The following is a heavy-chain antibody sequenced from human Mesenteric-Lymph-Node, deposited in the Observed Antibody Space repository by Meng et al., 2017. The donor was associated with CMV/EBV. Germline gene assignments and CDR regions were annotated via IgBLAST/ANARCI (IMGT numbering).Heavy chain of an antibody. CDR2: PYTPSDA. Sequence: GESLKISCAASGFSVSRFDMSWVRQAPGKGLEWVSLPYTPSDAYYADSVKGRFTVSRDKSKNTLDLQMNSLRVEDTVMYYCARWGSTWAIDYWGQGTLVTVSS. D-gene: IGHD6-13*01. J-gene: IGHJ4*02. V-gene: IGHV3-53*01. CDR3: ARWGSTWAIDY. CDR1: GFSVSRFD.